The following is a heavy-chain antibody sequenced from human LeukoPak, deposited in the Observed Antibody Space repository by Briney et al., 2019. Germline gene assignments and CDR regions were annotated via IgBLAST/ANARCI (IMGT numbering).Heavy chain of an antibody. D-gene: IGHD6-19*01. J-gene: IGHJ4*02. CDR1: GFAFSWYA. CDR2: ISSNGGST. CDR3: VKGSSGWYEGYFDY. Sequence: GGSLRLSCSASGFAFSWYAMHWVRQAPGKGLEYVSTISSNGGSTYYADSVKGRFTISRDNSKNTLYLQMSSLRAEDTAVYYCVKGSSGWYEGYFDYWGQGTLVTVSS. V-gene: IGHV3-64D*09.